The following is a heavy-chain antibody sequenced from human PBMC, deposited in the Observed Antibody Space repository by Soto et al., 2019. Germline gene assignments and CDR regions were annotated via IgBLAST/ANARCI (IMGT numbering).Heavy chain of an antibody. J-gene: IGHJ5*01. D-gene: IGHD7-27*01. CDR1: GFTFSRYG. V-gene: IGHV3-33*01. CDR3: ARSSSNWGLDS. CDR2: IWYDGSNK. Sequence: QVQLVESGGGVVQPGRSLRLSCAASGFTFSRYGMHWVRQAPGKGLEWVAVIWYDGSNKYYADSVKGRFTISRDNSKNTLYLKMNSLRAEDTAVYYCARSSSNWGLDSWGQGTLVPVSS.